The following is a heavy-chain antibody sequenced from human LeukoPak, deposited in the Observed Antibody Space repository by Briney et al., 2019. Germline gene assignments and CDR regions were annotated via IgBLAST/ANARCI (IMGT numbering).Heavy chain of an antibody. Sequence: GGSLRLSCAASGFTFSSYAMSWVRQAPGKGLEWVSAISGSGGSTYYADSVKGRFTISRDNSKNTLYLQMNSLRAEDTAVYYCAKDRRSCSSTSCPYYFDYWGQGTLVTVSS. CDR1: GFTFSSYA. J-gene: IGHJ4*02. CDR3: AKDRRSCSSTSCPYYFDY. CDR2: ISGSGGST. V-gene: IGHV3-23*01. D-gene: IGHD2-2*01.